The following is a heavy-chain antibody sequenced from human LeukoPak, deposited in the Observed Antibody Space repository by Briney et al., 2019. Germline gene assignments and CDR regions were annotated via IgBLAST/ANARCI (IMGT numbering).Heavy chain of an antibody. CDR1: GFTFSSYS. CDR2: ISSSSSYI. V-gene: IGHV3-21*01. J-gene: IGHJ3*02. CDR3: ARGSRGHAFDI. Sequence: GGSLRLSCAASGFTFSSYSMNWVRQAPGKGLEWVSSISSSSSYIYYADSVKGRFTISRDNAKNSLYLQMNSLRAEDTAVYYCARGSRGHAFDIWGQGTMVTVSS. D-gene: IGHD3-10*01.